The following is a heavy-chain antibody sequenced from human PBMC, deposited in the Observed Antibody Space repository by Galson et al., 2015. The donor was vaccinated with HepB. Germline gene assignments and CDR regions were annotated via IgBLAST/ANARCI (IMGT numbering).Heavy chain of an antibody. Sequence: SLRLSCAASGFTFSSYSMNWVRQAPGKGLEWVSYSSSSSSTIYYADSVKGRFTISRDNAKNSLYLQMNSLRAEDTAVYYCARLRDYDAFDIWGQGTMVTVSS. CDR1: GFTFSSYS. CDR3: ARLRDYDAFDI. J-gene: IGHJ3*02. V-gene: IGHV3-48*01. D-gene: IGHD4-17*01. CDR2: SSSSSSTI.